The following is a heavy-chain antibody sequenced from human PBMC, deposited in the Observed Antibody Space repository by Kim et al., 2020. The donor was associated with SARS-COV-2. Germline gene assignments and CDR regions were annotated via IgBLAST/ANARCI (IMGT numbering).Heavy chain of an antibody. CDR2: VAHSGTT. D-gene: IGHD2-2*01. CDR1: GASISSSSC. Sequence: SETLSLTCVVSGASISSSSCWSWVRQPPGKGLEWIGEVAHSGTTSYNVSLKSRVTISVDKSKNQFSLRLNSVSAADTAVYYCARGGSSAWTLRAWFDPWGQGTLVTVSP. V-gene: IGHV4-4*02. J-gene: IGHJ5*02. CDR3: ARGGSSAWTLRAWFDP.